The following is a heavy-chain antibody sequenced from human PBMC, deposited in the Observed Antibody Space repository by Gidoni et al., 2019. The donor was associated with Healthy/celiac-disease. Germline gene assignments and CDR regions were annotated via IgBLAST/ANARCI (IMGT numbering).Heavy chain of an antibody. Sequence: QVQLQQWGAGLLKPSETLSLTCAVYGGSFSGYYWSWIRQPPGKGLEWIGEINHSGSTNYNPSLKSRVTISVDTSKNQFSLKLSSVTAADTAVYYCARGRVADGYNYNYFDYWGQGTLVTVSS. CDR3: ARGRVADGYNYNYFDY. D-gene: IGHD5-12*01. CDR1: GGSFSGYY. V-gene: IGHV4-34*01. CDR2: INHSGST. J-gene: IGHJ4*02.